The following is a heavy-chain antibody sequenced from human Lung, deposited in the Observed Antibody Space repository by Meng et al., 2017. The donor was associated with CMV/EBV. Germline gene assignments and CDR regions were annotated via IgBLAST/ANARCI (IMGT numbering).Heavy chain of an antibody. D-gene: IGHD2-2*02. Sequence: ASXXVSXKASGYTFTSYYMHWVRQAPGQGLEWMGIINPSGGSTSYAQKFQGRVTMTRDTSTSTVYMELSSLRSEDTAVYYCARVGIVVVPAAIGRYYYYGMDVWXQGTXVTV. CDR1: GYTFTSYY. CDR3: ARVGIVVVPAAIGRYYYYGMDV. J-gene: IGHJ6*02. CDR2: INPSGGST. V-gene: IGHV1-46*01.